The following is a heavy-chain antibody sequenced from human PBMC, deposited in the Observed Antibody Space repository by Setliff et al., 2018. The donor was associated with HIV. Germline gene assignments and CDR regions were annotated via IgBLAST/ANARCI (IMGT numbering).Heavy chain of an antibody. D-gene: IGHD3-3*01. V-gene: IGHV4-59*01. Sequence: SETLSLTCTVSGGSIINYFWSWIRLPPGKRLEWIGYIYIYNSGSTNYNPSLTSRVTISVDTSRNQFSLKLTSVTAADTAIYYCARGVNFDYWGQGTQVTVSS. CDR1: GGSIINYF. CDR3: ARGVNFDY. CDR2: IYIYNSGST. J-gene: IGHJ4*02.